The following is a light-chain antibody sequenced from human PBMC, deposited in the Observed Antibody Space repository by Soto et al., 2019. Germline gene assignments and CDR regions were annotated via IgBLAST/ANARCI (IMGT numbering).Light chain of an antibody. V-gene: IGLV2-8*01. Sequence: QSVLTQPPSASGSPGQSVTISCTGTSSDVGGYNYVSWYQQYPGKAPKLMIYDVNKRPSGVPDRFSGSKSGNTASLTISGLQAEDEAYYYCSSFTNSGTVVFGGGTKLTVL. J-gene: IGLJ2*01. CDR2: DVN. CDR1: SSDVGGYNY. CDR3: SSFTNSGTVV.